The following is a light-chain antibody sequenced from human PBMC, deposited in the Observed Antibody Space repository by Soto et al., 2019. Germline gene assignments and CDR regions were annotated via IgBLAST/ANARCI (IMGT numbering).Light chain of an antibody. CDR2: GAS. J-gene: IGKJ2*03. Sequence: VLTQSPGTLSLSPGERATLSCRASQRVDSTFLAWYQHKAGQAPRLLIYGASSRATGVPDRFNGGGSGTDFTLTISGLALEDFAVYYCQHYGDSSYSFGQ. V-gene: IGKV3-20*01. CDR1: QRVDSTF. CDR3: QHYGDSSYS.